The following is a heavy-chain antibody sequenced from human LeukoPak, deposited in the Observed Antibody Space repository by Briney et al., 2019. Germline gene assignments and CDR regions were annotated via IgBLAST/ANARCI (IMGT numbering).Heavy chain of an antibody. V-gene: IGHV1-2*02. D-gene: IGHD3-3*02. Sequence: ASVKVSCKASGYTFTGYYMHWVRQAPGQGLEWMGWINPNSGGTNYAQKFQGRVTMTRDTSISTAYMELSRLRSDDTAVYYCARDRRHFWSGYYGEAMDVWGQGTTVTVFS. CDR2: INPNSGGT. J-gene: IGHJ6*02. CDR1: GYTFTGYY. CDR3: ARDRRHFWSGYYGEAMDV.